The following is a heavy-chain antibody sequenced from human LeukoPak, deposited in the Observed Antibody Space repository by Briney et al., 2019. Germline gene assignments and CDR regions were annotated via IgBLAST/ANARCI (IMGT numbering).Heavy chain of an antibody. V-gene: IGHV4-59*12. CDR1: GSSISSFY. CDR2: IYSNGIT. CDR3: ARGRITMIRGVTIRKGPPEDNYYMDV. J-gene: IGHJ6*03. D-gene: IGHD3-10*01. Sequence: PSETLSLTCTVSGSSISSFYWSWIRQPLGKGPEWIGYIYSNGITNYNPSLKSRVTISVDTSKNQFSLKVRSVTAADTAVYFCARGRITMIRGVTIRKGPPEDNYYMDVWGKGTAVTVSS.